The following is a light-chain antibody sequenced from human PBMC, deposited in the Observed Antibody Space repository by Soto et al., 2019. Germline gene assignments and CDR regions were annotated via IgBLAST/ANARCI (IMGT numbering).Light chain of an antibody. CDR3: QQYNSAPFT. J-gene: IGKJ3*01. Sequence: DIQMNQSPSSLSASVGDRVTITCRASQGISNYLAWYQQKPGKVPKLLIYAASTLQSGVPSRFSGSGSRTDFPLTISRLQPEDVATYCCQQYNSAPFTCGPGTKVDVK. CDR2: AAS. V-gene: IGKV1-27*01. CDR1: QGISNY.